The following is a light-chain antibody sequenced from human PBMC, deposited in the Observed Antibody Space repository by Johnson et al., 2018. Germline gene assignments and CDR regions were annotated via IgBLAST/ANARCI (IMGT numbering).Light chain of an antibody. CDR1: SSNIGNNY. J-gene: IGLJ1*01. Sequence: QSVLTQPPSVSAAPGQKVTISCSGSSSNIGNNYVSWYQQLPGTAPKLLIYENNKRPSGIPDRFSGSKSGTSATLGITGLQTGDEADYYCGTLDSSLSAGNVFGTGNTVTVL. V-gene: IGLV1-51*02. CDR3: GTLDSSLSAGNV. CDR2: ENN.